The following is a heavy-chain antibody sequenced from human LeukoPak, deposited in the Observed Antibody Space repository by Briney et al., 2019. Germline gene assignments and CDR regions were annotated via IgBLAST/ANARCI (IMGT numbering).Heavy chain of an antibody. V-gene: IGHV3-30*18. Sequence: GGSLRLSCVASGFTFSNSGMHWVRQTPGKGLEWVAVISYDETNKNYADSVKGRFTISRDNSNNTLYLQMSSLRAEDTAVYYCAKDPNSNGYRHLDYWGQGTLVTVSS. CDR3: AKDPNSNGYRHLDY. J-gene: IGHJ4*02. CDR2: ISYDETNK. CDR1: GFTFSNSG. D-gene: IGHD2/OR15-2a*01.